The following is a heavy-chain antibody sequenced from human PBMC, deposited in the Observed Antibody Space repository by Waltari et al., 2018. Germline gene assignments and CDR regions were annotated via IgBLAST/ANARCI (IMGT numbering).Heavy chain of an antibody. CDR2: IYYSGST. CDR1: GGSISSSSYY. Sequence: QLQLQESGPGLVKPSETLSLTCTVSGGSISSSSYYWGWIRQPPGKGLEWIGSIYYSGSTYYNPSLRSRVTISVDTSKNQFSLKLSSVTAADTAVYYCAISPTYYYYYGMDVWGQGTTVTVSS. J-gene: IGHJ6*02. V-gene: IGHV4-39*07. CDR3: AISPTYYYYYGMDV. D-gene: IGHD3-16*02.